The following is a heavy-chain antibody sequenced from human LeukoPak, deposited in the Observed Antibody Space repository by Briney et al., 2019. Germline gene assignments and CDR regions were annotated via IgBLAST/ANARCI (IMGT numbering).Heavy chain of an antibody. CDR1: GFDISSYT. CDR3: VKDFGRIRGTPDS. V-gene: IGHV3-64D*06. J-gene: IGHJ4*02. Sequence: GGSLRLSCSASGFDISSYTMYWVRQAPGKGPEYVSTISGSGNGGSRYYADSVKGRFTISRDDSKSIVYLQMNNLRSEDTAVYYCVKDFGRIRGTPDSWGQGTLVTVSS. CDR2: ISGSGNGGSR. D-gene: IGHD1-26*01.